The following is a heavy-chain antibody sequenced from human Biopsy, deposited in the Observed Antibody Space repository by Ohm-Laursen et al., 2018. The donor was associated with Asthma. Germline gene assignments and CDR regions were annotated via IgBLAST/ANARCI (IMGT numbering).Heavy chain of an antibody. Sequence: SQTLSLTCTVSPGSFSGFFWTWIRQSPGKGLEWIGETDESGDTNNNPSLKSRIIISIDTYRSRVSLKLTSVTAADTAVYYCARGAELDVWGQGTTVTVSS. J-gene: IGHJ6*02. V-gene: IGHV4-34*09. CDR3: ARGAELDV. CDR1: PGSFSGFF. CDR2: TDESGDT.